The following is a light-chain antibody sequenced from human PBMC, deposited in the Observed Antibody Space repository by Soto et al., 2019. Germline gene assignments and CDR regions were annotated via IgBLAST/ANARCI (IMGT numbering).Light chain of an antibody. CDR1: QGISSA. CDR2: DAS. CDR3: QQFNSYPFT. Sequence: AIQLTQSPSSLSASVGDRVTITCRASQGISSALAWYQQKPGKAPKLLIYDASSLESGVPSRFSGSGSGTDFTLTISSLQTEDFATYYCQQFNSYPFTFGQGTRLEIK. J-gene: IGKJ5*01. V-gene: IGKV1-13*02.